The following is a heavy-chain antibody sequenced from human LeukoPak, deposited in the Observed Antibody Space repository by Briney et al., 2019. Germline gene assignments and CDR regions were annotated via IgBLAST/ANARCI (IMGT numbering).Heavy chain of an antibody. CDR2: IWYDGSNK. Sequence: GGSLRLSCAASGFTFSSYAMSWVRQAPGKGLEWVAVIWYDGSNKFYADSVKGRCTISRDNSKNTLYLQMNSLRVEDTAVYYCARDADDSSGWLFDYWGQGTLVTVSS. V-gene: IGHV3-33*08. D-gene: IGHD6-19*01. CDR1: GFTFSSYA. CDR3: ARDADDSSGWLFDY. J-gene: IGHJ4*02.